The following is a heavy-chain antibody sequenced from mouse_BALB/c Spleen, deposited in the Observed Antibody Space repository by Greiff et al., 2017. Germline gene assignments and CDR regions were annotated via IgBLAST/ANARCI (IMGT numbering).Heavy chain of an antibody. CDR2: ISSGGGST. J-gene: IGHJ3*01. CDR1: GFAFSSYD. V-gene: IGHV5-12-1*01. Sequence: EVKLMESGGGLVKPGGSLKLSCAASGFAFSSYDMSWVRQTPEKRLEWVAYISSGGGSTYYPDTVKGRFTISRDNAKNTLYLQMSSLKSEDTAMYYCARWNYGNYPYWGQGTLVTVSA. CDR3: ARWNYGNYPY. D-gene: IGHD2-1*01.